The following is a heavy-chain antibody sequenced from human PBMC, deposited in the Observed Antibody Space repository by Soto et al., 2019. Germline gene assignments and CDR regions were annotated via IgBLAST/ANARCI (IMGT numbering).Heavy chain of an antibody. CDR3: AREEVAYFGSGSHNWFDP. J-gene: IGHJ5*02. CDR1: GGSISSSSYY. CDR2: ISYSGNT. Sequence: PSETLSLTCTVSGGSISSSSYYWGWIRQPPGKGLEWIGYISYSGNTYYNPSLKGRVTLSLDISKSQFSLKLASVTAADTAVYYCAREEVAYFGSGSHNWFDPWGQGTLVTVSS. V-gene: IGHV4-31*03. D-gene: IGHD3-10*01.